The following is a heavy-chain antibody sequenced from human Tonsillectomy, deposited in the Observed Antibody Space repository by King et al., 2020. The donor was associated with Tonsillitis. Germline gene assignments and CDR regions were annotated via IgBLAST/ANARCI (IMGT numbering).Heavy chain of an antibody. CDR2: INPDGSEK. Sequence: VQLEESGGGLVQPGGSLKLSCAASEFTFSSSWMTWVRQAPGKGLQWVATINPDGSEKYYADSVKGRFTVSRDNAKNSLDLQMNSLRSEDTALYYCARDQAYSSFDYWGQGTLVTVSS. CDR3: ARDQAYSSFDY. J-gene: IGHJ4*02. V-gene: IGHV3-7*04. CDR1: EFTFSSSW. D-gene: IGHD3-22*01.